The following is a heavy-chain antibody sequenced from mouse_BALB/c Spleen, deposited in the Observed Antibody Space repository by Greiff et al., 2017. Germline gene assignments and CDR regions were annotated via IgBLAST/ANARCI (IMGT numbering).Heavy chain of an antibody. J-gene: IGHJ4*01. CDR3: GRSDDGYPYYYAMDY. D-gene: IGHD2-3*01. CDR2: INPYNGDT. V-gene: IGHV1-37*01. CDR1: GYSFTGYF. Sequence: EVHLVESGPELVKPGASVKISCKASGYSFTGYFMNWVKQSHGKSLEWIGRINPYNGDTFYNQKFKGKATLTVDKSSSTAHMELLSLTSEDSAVYYCGRSDDGYPYYYAMDYWGQGTSVTVSS.